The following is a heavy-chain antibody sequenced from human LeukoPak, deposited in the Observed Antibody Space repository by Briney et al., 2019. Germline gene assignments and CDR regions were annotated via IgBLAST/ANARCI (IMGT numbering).Heavy chain of an antibody. J-gene: IGHJ4*02. CDR3: ARDPGPASYYGFWSGYHGVDY. CDR2: ISSSSSTI. V-gene: IGHV3-48*04. CDR1: GSTFSSYS. D-gene: IGHD3-3*01. Sequence: GGSLRLSCAASGSTFSSYSMNWVRQAPGKGLEWVSYISSSSSTIYYADSVKGRFTISRDNAKNSLYLQMNSLRAEDTAVYYCARDPGPASYYGFWSGYHGVDYWGQGTLVTVSS.